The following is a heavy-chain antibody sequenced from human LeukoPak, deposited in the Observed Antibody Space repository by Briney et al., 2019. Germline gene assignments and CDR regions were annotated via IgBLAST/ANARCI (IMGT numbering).Heavy chain of an antibody. CDR2: ISWDGGST. CDR1: GFTFDDYT. Sequence: GGSLRLSCAASGFTFDDYTMHWVRQAPGKGLEWVSLISWDGGSTYYADSVKGQFTISRDNSKNSLYLQMNSLRTEDTALYYCAKDISSADGPFDPWGQGTLVTVSS. D-gene: IGHD5-24*01. J-gene: IGHJ5*02. V-gene: IGHV3-43*01. CDR3: AKDISSADGPFDP.